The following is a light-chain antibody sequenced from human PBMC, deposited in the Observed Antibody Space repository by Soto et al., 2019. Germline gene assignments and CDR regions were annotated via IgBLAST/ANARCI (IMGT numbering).Light chain of an antibody. CDR1: QSLLDSDDGNTY. CDR3: QQYYSTPWT. CDR2: WAS. V-gene: IGKV2-40*01. Sequence: DIVTTQSPLSVPVTPGEPASICVRSSQSLLDSDDGNTYLDWYLQKPGQSPQLLIYWASTRESGVPDRFSGSGSGTDFTLTISSLQAEDVALYYCQQYYSTPWTFGQGTKVDIK. J-gene: IGKJ1*01.